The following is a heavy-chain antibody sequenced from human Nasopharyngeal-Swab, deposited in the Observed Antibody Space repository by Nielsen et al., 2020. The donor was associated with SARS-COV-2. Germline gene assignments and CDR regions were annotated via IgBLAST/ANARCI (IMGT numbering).Heavy chain of an antibody. V-gene: IGHV3-21*01. CDR2: ISSSGNYI. CDR3: ARGNVARNYYDGMDV. J-gene: IGHJ6*02. CDR1: EFTSSSYN. Sequence: GGSLRLSCAASEFTSSSYNMNWVRQAPGKGLEWVATISSSGNYINYADSVKGRFTISRDNAKNSMYLQMNSLRAEDTAVYYCARGNVARNYYDGMDVWGQGTTVTVSS.